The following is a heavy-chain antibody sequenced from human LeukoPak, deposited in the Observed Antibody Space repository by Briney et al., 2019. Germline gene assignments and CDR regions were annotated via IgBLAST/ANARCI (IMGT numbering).Heavy chain of an antibody. D-gene: IGHD3-10*01. CDR2: IYYSGST. Sequence: PSETLSLTCTVSGGSISSYYWSWIRQPPGKGLEWIGYIYYSGSTNYNPSLKSRVTISVDTSTNQFSLKLSSVTAADTAVDYCARDLNYYGSGSAYYYYGVDVWGQGTTVTVSS. CDR1: GGSISSYY. CDR3: ARDLNYYGSGSAYYYYGVDV. J-gene: IGHJ6*02. V-gene: IGHV4-59*01.